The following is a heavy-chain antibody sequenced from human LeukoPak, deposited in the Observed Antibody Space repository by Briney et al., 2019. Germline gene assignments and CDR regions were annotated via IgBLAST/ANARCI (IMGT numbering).Heavy chain of an antibody. J-gene: IGHJ4*02. CDR1: GGSISSSSYY. D-gene: IGHD6-6*01. CDR3: ARTFTRYSSSQGFDY. Sequence: PSETLSLTCTVSGGSISSSSYYWGWIRQPPVKGLEWIGSIYYSGSTYYNPSLKSRVTISVDTFKNQFSLKLSSVTAADTAVYYCARTFTRYSSSQGFDYWGQGTLVTVSS. CDR2: IYYSGST. V-gene: IGHV4-39*01.